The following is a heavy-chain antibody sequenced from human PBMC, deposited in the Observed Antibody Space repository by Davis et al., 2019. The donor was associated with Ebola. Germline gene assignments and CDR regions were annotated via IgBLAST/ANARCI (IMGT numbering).Heavy chain of an antibody. J-gene: IGHJ5*02. D-gene: IGHD6-13*01. Sequence: PSETLSFTCTVSGVSISRHYWGWIRQPPGKGLEWIGSINYSGSTYYNPSLKSRVTISVDTSKNQFSLNLSSVTAADTAVYYCARAPIAGAGTRWGTRWFDPWGQGTLVTVSS. CDR3: ARAPIAGAGTRWGTRWFDP. CDR1: GVSISRHY. V-gene: IGHV4-39*07. CDR2: INYSGST.